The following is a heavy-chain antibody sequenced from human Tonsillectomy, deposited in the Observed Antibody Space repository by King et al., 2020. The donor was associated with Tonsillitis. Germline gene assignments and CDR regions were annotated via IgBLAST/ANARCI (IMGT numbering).Heavy chain of an antibody. J-gene: IGHJ6*02. D-gene: IGHD3-10*01. CDR1: GFTLSSTA. Sequence: QLVQSGGGLVQPGGSLKLSCAVSGFTLSSTAMHWVRQASGKGLEWIGRIRSRANSYATAYAASVKGRCTLSRDDSKNTAYLQMNSLKTEDTAVFYCTRQKRPDHGGYCYYGFDVWGQGTPVTVSS. V-gene: IGHV3-73*01. CDR3: TRQKRPDHGGYCYYGFDV. CDR2: IRSRANSYAT.